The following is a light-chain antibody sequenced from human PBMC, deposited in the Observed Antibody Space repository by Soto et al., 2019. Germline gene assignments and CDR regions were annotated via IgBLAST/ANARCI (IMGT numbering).Light chain of an antibody. J-gene: IGKJ5*01. Sequence: DIVMTQSPDSLAVSLGERATINCKSSQSVLYSSNNKNYLAWYQQKPGQPPKLLIYWASTRESGVPDRFSGSGSGTDFTLTISSLQAEDVAVYYCQQYYSTPITCGQGPRLEIK. CDR1: QSVLYSSNNKNY. CDR2: WAS. V-gene: IGKV4-1*01. CDR3: QQYYSTPIT.